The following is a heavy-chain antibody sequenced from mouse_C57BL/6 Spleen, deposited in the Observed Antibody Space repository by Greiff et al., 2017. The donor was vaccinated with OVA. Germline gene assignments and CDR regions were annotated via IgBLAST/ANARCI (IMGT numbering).Heavy chain of an antibody. CDR2: IYPGDGDT. Sequence: QVQLKQSGAELVKPGASVKISCKASGYAFSSYWMNWVKQRPGKGLEWIGQIYPGDGDTNYNGKFKGKATLTADKSSSTAYMQLSSLTSEDSAVYFCARGEVEDSSGPYFDYWGQGTTLTVSS. V-gene: IGHV1-80*01. CDR1: GYAFSSYW. D-gene: IGHD3-2*02. J-gene: IGHJ2*01. CDR3: ARGEVEDSSGPYFDY.